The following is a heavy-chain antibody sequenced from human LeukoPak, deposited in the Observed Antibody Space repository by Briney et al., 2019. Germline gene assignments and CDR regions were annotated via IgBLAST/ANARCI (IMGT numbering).Heavy chain of an antibody. CDR1: GGSTRSYY. Sequence: SETLSLTCTVSGGSTRSYYWSWIRQPPGKGLEWIGYIYYSGSTNYNPSLKSRVTISVDTSENQFSLKLSSVTAADTAMYYCARSYYYDNSGYPYYYYMDVWGKGTTVTVSS. CDR3: ARSYYYDNSGYPYYYYMDV. CDR2: IYYSGST. J-gene: IGHJ6*03. V-gene: IGHV4-59*08. D-gene: IGHD3-22*01.